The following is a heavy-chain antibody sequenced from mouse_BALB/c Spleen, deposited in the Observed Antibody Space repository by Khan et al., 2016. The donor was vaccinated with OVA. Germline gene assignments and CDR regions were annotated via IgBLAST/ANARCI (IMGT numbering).Heavy chain of an antibody. CDR2: ISYSGST. CDR1: GYSITSDYS. CDR3: ARGRGY. J-gene: IGHJ3*02. D-gene: IGHD3-3*01. V-gene: IGHV3-2*02. Sequence: EVQLQESGPGLVKPSQSLSLTCTVTGYSITSDYSWNWIRQFPGNRLEWIGYISYSGSTSYTPSLKSRISITRDTSKNQFFLQLNSVTAEDTATYYCARGRGYWGQGTLVTVSA.